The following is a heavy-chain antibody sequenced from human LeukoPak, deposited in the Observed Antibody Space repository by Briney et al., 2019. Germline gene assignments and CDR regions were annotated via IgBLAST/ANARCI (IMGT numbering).Heavy chain of an antibody. V-gene: IGHV3-21*01. CDR3: ARGLLDSSGWYPIPPFDF. CDR2: ISSSSSYI. Sequence: PGGSLRLSCAASGFTFSTYSMNWVRQAPGKGLEWVSSISSSSSYIYYADSVKGRFTISRDNAKNSLYLQMNSLRAEDTAVYYCARGLLDSSGWYPIPPFDFWGQGTLVTVSS. D-gene: IGHD6-19*01. J-gene: IGHJ4*02. CDR1: GFTFSTYS.